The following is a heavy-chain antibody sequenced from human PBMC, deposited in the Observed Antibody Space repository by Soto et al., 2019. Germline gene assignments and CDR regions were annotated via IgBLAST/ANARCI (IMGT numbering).Heavy chain of an antibody. CDR3: ARRWGTYFDF. Sequence: QVPLQESGPGLVKPSETLSLTCTVSGGSISSYYWSWIRQPPGKGLEWIGYIYYSGSTDYDPSLKSRVTISVATSKNQFSLKLSSVTAADTAVYYCARRWGTYFDFWGQGTLVTVSS. CDR1: GGSISSYY. CDR2: IYYSGST. V-gene: IGHV4-59*01. D-gene: IGHD7-27*01. J-gene: IGHJ4*02.